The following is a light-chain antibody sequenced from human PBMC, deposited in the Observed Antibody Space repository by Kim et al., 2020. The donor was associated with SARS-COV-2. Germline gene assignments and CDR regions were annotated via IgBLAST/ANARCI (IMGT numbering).Light chain of an antibody. CDR2: ANS. CDR3: QSYDTSLSRVM. CDR1: SSNIGPTHD. V-gene: IGLV1-40*01. Sequence: QSVLAQPPSVSGAPGQGVTISCTGSSSNIGPTHDVHWYQKLPGKAPKLLIYANSNRPSGVPDRFSGSKSGTSASLAITGLQAEDEADYYCQSYDTSLSRVMFGGGTQLTVL. J-gene: IGLJ3*02.